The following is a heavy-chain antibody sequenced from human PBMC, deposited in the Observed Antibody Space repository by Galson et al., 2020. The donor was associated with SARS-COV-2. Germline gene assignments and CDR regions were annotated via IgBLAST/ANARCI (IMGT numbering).Heavy chain of an antibody. Sequence: GESLKISCKASGYTFTSYGLSWVRQAPGQGLEWMGWISIHNGNTEYAQKLQGRVTMTADTSTSTAYMELRGLRSDDTAVYYWARDVGALLWFGNNRFDYWGRGTLLIVSS. J-gene: IGHJ4*02. D-gene: IGHD3-10*01. CDR1: GYTFTSYG. CDR3: ARDVGALLWFGNNRFDY. V-gene: IGHV1-18*01. CDR2: ISIHNGNT.